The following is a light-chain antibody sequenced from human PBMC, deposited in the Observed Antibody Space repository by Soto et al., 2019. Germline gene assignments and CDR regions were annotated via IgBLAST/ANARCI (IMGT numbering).Light chain of an antibody. V-gene: IGKV1-5*01. J-gene: IGKJ1*01. Sequence: DMQMTQSPSTLSASVGDRVSLTCSASHSINTRLSCYQQKPGKAPKLLIYDPSNLEGGVPARFSGSGAGTEFTLSIGSLQPDDFSTYDCQQYENFWAFGPGTKVDI. CDR3: QQYENFWA. CDR2: DPS. CDR1: HSINTR.